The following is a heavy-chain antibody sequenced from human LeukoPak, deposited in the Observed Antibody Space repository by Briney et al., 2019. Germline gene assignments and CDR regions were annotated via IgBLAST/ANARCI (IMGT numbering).Heavy chain of an antibody. V-gene: IGHV3-21*01. CDR1: GFTFSSYS. CDR3: ARDSLAVAGSFDY. J-gene: IGHJ4*02. D-gene: IGHD6-19*01. Sequence: GGSLRLSCAASGFTFSSYSMNWVRQAPGKGLEWVSSISSSSYIYYADSVKGRFTISRDNAKNSLYLQMNSLRAEDTAVYYCARDSLAVAGSFDYWGQGTLVTVSS. CDR2: ISSSSYI.